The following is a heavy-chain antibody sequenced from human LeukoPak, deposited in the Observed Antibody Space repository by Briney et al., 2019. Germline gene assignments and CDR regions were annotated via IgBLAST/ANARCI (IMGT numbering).Heavy chain of an antibody. CDR1: GGSVSSNSYY. Sequence: KPSETLSLTCAVSGGSVSSNSYYWGWIRQPPGKGLEWIGSIYYSGSTYYNPSLKSRVTISVDTSKNQFSLKLSSVTAADTAVYYCARDDNYGIFVNVDYWGQGTLVTASS. CDR2: IYYSGST. CDR3: ARDDNYGIFVNVDY. V-gene: IGHV4-39*02. J-gene: IGHJ4*02. D-gene: IGHD4-11*01.